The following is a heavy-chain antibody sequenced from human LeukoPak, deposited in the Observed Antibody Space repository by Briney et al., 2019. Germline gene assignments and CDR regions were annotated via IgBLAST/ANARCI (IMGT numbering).Heavy chain of an antibody. J-gene: IGHJ3*02. CDR2: INHSGST. Sequence: SETLSLTCAVYGGSFSGYYWSWIRQPPGKGLEWIGEINHSGSTNYNPSLKSRVTISVDTSKNQFSLKLSSVTAADTALYYCARDIGAYKGAFDIWGQGTMVTVSS. CDR3: ARDIGAYKGAFDI. V-gene: IGHV4-34*01. D-gene: IGHD5-12*01. CDR1: GGSFSGYY.